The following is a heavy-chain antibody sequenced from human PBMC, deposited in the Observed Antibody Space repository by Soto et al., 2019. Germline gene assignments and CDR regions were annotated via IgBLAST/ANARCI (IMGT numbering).Heavy chain of an antibody. CDR2: ISGNGGIR. CDR3: AKSLTLGAACGSCDY. J-gene: IGHJ4*01. Sequence: GGSLRPSCAASGFTFTTFAMNWVRQAPGKGLEWVSVISGNGGIRNYADSLKGRFTISRDISKNTLYLQMTSLRVEDTAVYYCAKSLTLGAACGSCDYWGQGSLVTVSS. V-gene: IGHV3-23*01. CDR1: GFTFTTFA. D-gene: IGHD6-13*01.